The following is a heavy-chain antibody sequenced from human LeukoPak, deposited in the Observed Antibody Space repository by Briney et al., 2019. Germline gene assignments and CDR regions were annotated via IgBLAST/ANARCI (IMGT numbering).Heavy chain of an antibody. CDR1: GDSLTGYY. J-gene: IGHJ3*02. CDR2: IYYTGNT. Sequence: PSQTLSLTCTVSGDSLTGYYWGWIRQPPGQGQEWIGNIYYTGNTYYYPSLTSRVTISLATSKNQFYLKVISMTAADTAVYYCTKSDGSGLIRICGRGTMVTVSS. V-gene: IGHV4-39*07. D-gene: IGHD3-22*01. CDR3: TKSDGSGLIRI.